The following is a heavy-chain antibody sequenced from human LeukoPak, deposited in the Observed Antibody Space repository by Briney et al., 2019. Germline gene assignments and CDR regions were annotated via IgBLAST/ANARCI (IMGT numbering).Heavy chain of an antibody. J-gene: IGHJ4*02. CDR2: IQDDGSEK. CDR1: GFSFSTFW. D-gene: IGHD5-12*01. Sequence: GGSLRLSRAASGFSFSTFWMSWVRQAPGKGLEWVANIQDDGSEKNYVDSVKGRFTISRDNAKNSLYLQMNTLRAEDTAVYYCARYRGYANDYWGQGTLVSVSS. CDR3: ARYRGYANDY. V-gene: IGHV3-7*04.